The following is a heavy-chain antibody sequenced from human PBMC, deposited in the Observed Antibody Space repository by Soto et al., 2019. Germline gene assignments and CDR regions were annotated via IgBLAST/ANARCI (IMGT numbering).Heavy chain of an antibody. J-gene: IGHJ4*02. V-gene: IGHV1-18*01. CDR3: ATDAVAATTGISGY. Sequence: AAVKVCCPAYGYTFASTSISGMRRAPVQVLEWRGWINVYNANTKYAQKFEGRVTMTTDTSTSTVYIELRSLTSDDTAVYSRATDAVAATTGISGYWGQGPMVTVSS. D-gene: IGHD4-4*01. CDR2: INVYNANT. CDR1: GYTFASTS.